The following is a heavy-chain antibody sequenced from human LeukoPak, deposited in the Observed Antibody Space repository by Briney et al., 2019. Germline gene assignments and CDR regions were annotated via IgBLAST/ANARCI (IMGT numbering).Heavy chain of an antibody. CDR3: ARGNDDSLY. CDR2: INHSGST. Sequence: SETLSLTCAVYGGSFSGYYWSWIRQPPGKGLEWIGEINHSGSTNYNPSLKSRVTISVDTSKNQFSLKLSSVTAADTAVYYCARGNDDSLYWGQGTLVTVPS. J-gene: IGHJ4*02. D-gene: IGHD3-22*01. V-gene: IGHV4-34*01. CDR1: GGSFSGYY.